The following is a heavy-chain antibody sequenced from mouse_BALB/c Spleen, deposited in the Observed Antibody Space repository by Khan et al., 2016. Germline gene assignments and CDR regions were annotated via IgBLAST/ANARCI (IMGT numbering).Heavy chain of an antibody. CDR2: ISYSGST. CDR1: GYSITSGYG. D-gene: IGHD1-2*01. J-gene: IGHJ2*01. Sequence: EVQLQESGPGLVKPSQSLSLTCTVTGYSITSGYGWNWIRQFPGNKLEWMGYISYSGSTNYNPSLQSRTSITRDTSKNQFFLQLNSVTTEDTATYYWARTARIKYWGQGTTLTVSS. CDR3: ARTARIKY. V-gene: IGHV3-2*02.